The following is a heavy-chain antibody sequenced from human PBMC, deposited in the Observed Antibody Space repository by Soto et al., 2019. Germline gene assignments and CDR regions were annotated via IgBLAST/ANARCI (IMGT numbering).Heavy chain of an antibody. CDR1: GGTFSGYT. CDR2: IIPILGIA. D-gene: IGHD2-15*01. Sequence: ASVKVSCKASGGTFSGYTISWVRQAPGQGHERMGRIIPILGIANYAQKFQGRVTITADKSTSTAYMELSSLRSEDTAVYYCARAYHGGVDIVVVVADHPFAICGQGTLVTVSS. CDR3: ARAYHGGVDIVVVVADHPFAI. J-gene: IGHJ3*02. V-gene: IGHV1-69*02.